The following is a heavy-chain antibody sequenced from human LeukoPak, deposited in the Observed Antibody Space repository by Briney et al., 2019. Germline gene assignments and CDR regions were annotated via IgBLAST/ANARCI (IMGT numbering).Heavy chain of an antibody. D-gene: IGHD3-22*01. V-gene: IGHV1-8*01. CDR3: ARGWGRKYYYDSSGYSLLGY. Sequence: ASVKVSCKASGYTFTSYDINWVRQATGQGREWMGWMNPNSGNTGYAQKFQGRVTMTRNTSISTAYMELSSLRSEDTAVYYCARGWGRKYYYDSSGYSLLGYWGQGTLVTVSS. CDR1: GYTFTSYD. J-gene: IGHJ4*02. CDR2: MNPNSGNT.